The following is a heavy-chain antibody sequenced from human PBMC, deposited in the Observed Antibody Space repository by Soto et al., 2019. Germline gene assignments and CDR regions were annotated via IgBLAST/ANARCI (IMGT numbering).Heavy chain of an antibody. CDR1: GYTFSSYG. D-gene: IGHD5-18*01. J-gene: IGHJ4*01. CDR2: ISTYNVDT. CDR3: VRGGFAYGYLDY. V-gene: IGHV1-18*01. Sequence: ASVNVSFKPSGYTFSSYGIVWVRPAPGQGLEWMGWISTYNVDTKYADKFQGRLTMSSDTSTTTAFMELRRLRSDDTAVYYCVRGGFAYGYLDYWG.